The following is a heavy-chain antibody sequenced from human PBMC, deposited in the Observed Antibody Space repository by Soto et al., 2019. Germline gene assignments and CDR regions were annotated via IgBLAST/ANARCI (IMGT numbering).Heavy chain of an antibody. V-gene: IGHV5-51*01. J-gene: IGHJ4*02. CDR3: TRHSDRGWSTIDY. Sequence: PGESLKISCKGSVYFFSSYWIGWVRHMPGKGLEWMGIIYPSDSDTRYSPSFQGQVTISADKSTSTAFLQWSSLRASDNALYYCTRHSDRGWSTIDYWGPGTLVTVSS. CDR2: IYPSDSDT. D-gene: IGHD6-19*01. CDR1: VYFFSSYW.